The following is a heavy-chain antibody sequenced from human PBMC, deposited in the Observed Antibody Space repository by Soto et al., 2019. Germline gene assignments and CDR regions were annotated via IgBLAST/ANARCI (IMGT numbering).Heavy chain of an antibody. D-gene: IGHD4-17*01. J-gene: IGHJ5*02. CDR1: GFTFSDYY. CDR3: ARLDYGDPNWFDP. CDR2: ISSSGSTI. Sequence: LRLSCAASGFTFSDYYMSWIRQAPGKGLEWVSYISSSGSTIYYADSVKGRFTISRDNAKNSLYLQMNSLRAEDTAVYYCARLDYGDPNWFDPWGQGTLVTVSS. V-gene: IGHV3-11*01.